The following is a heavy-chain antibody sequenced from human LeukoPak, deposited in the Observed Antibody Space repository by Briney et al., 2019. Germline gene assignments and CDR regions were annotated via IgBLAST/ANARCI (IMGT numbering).Heavy chain of an antibody. J-gene: IGHJ4*02. CDR2: IYTSGST. Sequence: SETLSLTCTVSGGSISSYYWSWIRQPAGKGLEWIGRIYTSGSTNYNPSLKSRVTMPVDTSKNQFSLKLSSVTAADTAVYYCATSGYSYGYRYFDYWGQGTLVTVSS. V-gene: IGHV4-4*07. D-gene: IGHD5-18*01. CDR1: GGSISSYY. CDR3: ATSGYSYGYRYFDY.